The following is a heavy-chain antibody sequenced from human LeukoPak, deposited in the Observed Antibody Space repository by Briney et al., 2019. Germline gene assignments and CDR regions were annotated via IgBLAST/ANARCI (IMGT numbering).Heavy chain of an antibody. CDR1: GGSFSGYY. J-gene: IGHJ4*02. V-gene: IGHV4-34*09. CDR2: INHSGGT. Sequence: SETLSLTCVVYGGSFSGYYWSWIRQPPGRGLEWIGEINHSGGTNYNPSLKSRTTISVDTSKNQFSLKLSSVTAADTAVYYCARVPNQSKYSVGNYWGQGTLVTVSS. CDR3: ARVPNQSKYSVGNY. D-gene: IGHD1-14*01.